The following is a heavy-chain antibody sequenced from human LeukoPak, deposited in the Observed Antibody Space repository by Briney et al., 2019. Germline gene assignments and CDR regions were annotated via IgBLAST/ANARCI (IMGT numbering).Heavy chain of an antibody. J-gene: IGHJ4*02. CDR1: GFTFSSYA. CDR3: AKDTSARRGSLNG. Sequence: GGSLRLSCTASGFTFSSYAMSWVRQAPGKGLEWVSAITDSGGSTSYADSVRGRFTVSRDNSKNTLYLQMNSLRAEDTAVYYCAKDTSARRGSLNGWGQGTLVTVSS. D-gene: IGHD3-16*02. V-gene: IGHV3-23*01. CDR2: ITDSGGST.